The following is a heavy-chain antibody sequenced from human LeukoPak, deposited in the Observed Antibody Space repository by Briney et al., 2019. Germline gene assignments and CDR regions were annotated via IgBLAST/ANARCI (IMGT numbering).Heavy chain of an antibody. CDR3: AIEGALGSSIDY. Sequence: PGGSLRLSCAASGFTFSDYYMSWIRQAPGKGLKWVSYISSSGSTIYYADSVKGRFTISRDNAKNSLYLQMNSLRAEDTAVYYCAIEGALGSSIDYWGQGTLVTVSS. V-gene: IGHV3-11*04. J-gene: IGHJ4*02. D-gene: IGHD6-6*01. CDR1: GFTFSDYY. CDR2: ISSSGSTI.